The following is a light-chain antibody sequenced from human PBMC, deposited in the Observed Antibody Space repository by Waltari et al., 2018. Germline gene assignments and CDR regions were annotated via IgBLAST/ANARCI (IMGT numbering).Light chain of an antibody. CDR3: QQYNNWPLYT. J-gene: IGKJ2*01. V-gene: IGKV3-15*01. CDR1: QSLGTN. Sequence: ETVMTQSPATLSVSPGGRATLSCRASQSLGTNLAWYQQKPGQAPSLLIYGASSRATGVPDRFSGSGSGTDFTLTISSLQSEDFVVYYCQQYNNWPLYTFGQGTKLEI. CDR2: GAS.